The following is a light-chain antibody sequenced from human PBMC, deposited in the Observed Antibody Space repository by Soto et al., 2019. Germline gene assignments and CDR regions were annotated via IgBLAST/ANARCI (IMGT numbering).Light chain of an antibody. CDR1: SSDVGGYNY. CDR2: DVS. Sequence: QSALTQPASVSGSPGQSITISCTGTSSDVGGYNYVSWYQQHPGKVPKLMIYDVSNRPSGVSNRFSGSKSGNTASLTISGLQAEGEADYYCSSYTSSSTLYVFGTGTKLTVL. CDR3: SSYTSSSTLYV. J-gene: IGLJ1*01. V-gene: IGLV2-14*01.